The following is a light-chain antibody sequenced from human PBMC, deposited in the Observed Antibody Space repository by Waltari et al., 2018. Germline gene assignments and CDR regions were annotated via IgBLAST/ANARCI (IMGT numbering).Light chain of an antibody. CDR3: QQRSNWPPT. CDR1: QSVGSF. CDR2: DAS. J-gene: IGKJ4*02. V-gene: IGKV3-11*01. Sequence: EIVLTQSPGILSLSTGESATLACRASQSVGSFLAWFQQKPGHAPKLLIYDASNRATSIPASFSGRGSGTDVTLTISSLEPEDFAVYYGQQRSNWPPTFGGGTKVEIK.